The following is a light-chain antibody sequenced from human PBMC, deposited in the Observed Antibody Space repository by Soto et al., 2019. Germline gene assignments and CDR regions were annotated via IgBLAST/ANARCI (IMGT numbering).Light chain of an antibody. J-gene: IGKJ1*01. CDR1: QDISNY. V-gene: IGKV1-39*01. CDR3: QQSYSTPRT. CDR2: DAS. Sequence: DIQMTQSPSSLSASVGDRVSITCQASQDISNYVNWYQQKPGKAPKLLIYDASNLEAGVPSRFSGSGSGTDFTLTINSLQPEDFATYYCQQSYSTPRTFGQGTKVDIK.